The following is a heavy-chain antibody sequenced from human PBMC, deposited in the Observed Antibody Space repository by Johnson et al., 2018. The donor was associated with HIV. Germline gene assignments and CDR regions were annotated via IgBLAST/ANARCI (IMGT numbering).Heavy chain of an antibody. CDR3: AKESLGAPGAFDI. Sequence: VHLVESGGGVVQPGRSLRLSCAASGFTFSSYAMHWVRQAPGKGLEWVAVIWYDGSNEHYADSVKGRFTISRDNSKNTLYLQMNSLRAEDTAVYYCAKESLGAPGAFDIWGQGTMVTVAS. D-gene: IGHD3-16*01. J-gene: IGHJ3*02. CDR1: GFTFSSYA. V-gene: IGHV3-30*04. CDR2: IWYDGSNE.